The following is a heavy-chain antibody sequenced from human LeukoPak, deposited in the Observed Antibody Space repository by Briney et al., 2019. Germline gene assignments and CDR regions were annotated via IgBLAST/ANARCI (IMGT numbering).Heavy chain of an antibody. CDR2: ISYDGSNK. V-gene: IGHV3-30*07. Sequence: PGRSLRLSCAASGFTFSSYAMHWVRQAPGKGLEWVAVISYDGSNKYYADSVKGRFTISRDNAKNSLYLQMNSLRAEDTAVYYCARVPYGGKVDYYYYYMDVWGKGTTVTVSS. D-gene: IGHD4-23*01. J-gene: IGHJ6*03. CDR1: GFTFSSYA. CDR3: ARVPYGGKVDYYYYYMDV.